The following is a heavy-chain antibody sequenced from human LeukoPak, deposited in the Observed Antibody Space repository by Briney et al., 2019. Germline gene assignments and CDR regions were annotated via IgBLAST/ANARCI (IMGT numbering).Heavy chain of an antibody. Sequence: PGGSLRLSCAASGFTFSSYGMHWVRQAPGKGLEWVAVISYDGSNKYYADSVKGRFTISRDNSKNTLYLQMNSLRAEDTAVYYCAPTEDPYYGYWGQGTLVTVSS. CDR1: GFTFSSYG. D-gene: IGHD3-22*01. CDR3: APTEDPYYGY. V-gene: IGHV3-30*03. CDR2: ISYDGSNK. J-gene: IGHJ1*01.